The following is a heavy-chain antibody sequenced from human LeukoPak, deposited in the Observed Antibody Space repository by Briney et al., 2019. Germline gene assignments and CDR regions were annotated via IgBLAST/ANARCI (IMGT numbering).Heavy chain of an antibody. CDR3: ARAYSSSIDY. CDR2: IYYSGST. J-gene: IGHJ4*02. D-gene: IGHD6-13*01. V-gene: IGHV4-59*01. CDR1: GGSISSYY. Sequence: SETLSLTCTVTGGSISSYYWSWIRQPPGKGLEWIGYIYYSGSTNYNPSLKSRVTILVDTPKNQFSLKLSSVTAADTAVYYCARAYSSSIDYWGQGTLVTVSS.